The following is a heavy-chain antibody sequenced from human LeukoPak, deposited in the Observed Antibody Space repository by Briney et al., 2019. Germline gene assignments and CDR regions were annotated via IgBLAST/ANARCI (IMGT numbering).Heavy chain of an antibody. CDR2: IYTSGST. V-gene: IGHV4-61*02. CDR3: ARGVGVLWFGELLAFDI. J-gene: IGHJ3*02. Sequence: SETLSLTCTVSGGSISSGSYYWSWIRQPAGKGLEWIGRIYTSGSTNYNPSLKSRVTISVDTSKNQFSLKLSSVTAADTAVYYCARGVGVLWFGELLAFDIWGQRTMVTVSS. D-gene: IGHD3-10*01. CDR1: GGSISSGSYY.